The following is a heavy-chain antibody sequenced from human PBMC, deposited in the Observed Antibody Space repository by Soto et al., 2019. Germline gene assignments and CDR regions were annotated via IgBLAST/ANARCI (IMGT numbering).Heavy chain of an antibody. D-gene: IGHD1-1*01. J-gene: IGHJ6*02. CDR3: ARDLRGLQLYYYYGMDV. V-gene: IGHV1-69*12. CDR2: IIPIFGTA. Sequence: QVQLVQSGAEVKKPGSSVKVSCNASGGTFSSYAISWVRQAPGQGLEWMGGIIPIFGTANYAQKFQGRVTITADESTSTAYMELSSLRSEDTAVYYCARDLRGLQLYYYYGMDVWGQGTTVTVSS. CDR1: GGTFSSYA.